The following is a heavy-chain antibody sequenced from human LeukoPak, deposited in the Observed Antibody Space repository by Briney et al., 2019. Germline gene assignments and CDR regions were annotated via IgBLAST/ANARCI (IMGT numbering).Heavy chain of an antibody. CDR2: IYPGDSDT. Sequence: GGSLRLSCKGSGYSFTSYWIGWVRQMPGKGLEWMWIIYPGDSDTRYSSSLQGQVTISADKSISTPYLQMSSLKASDTAMYYCARPEGYGGNSGAFDIWGQGTMVTVSS. D-gene: IGHD4-23*01. CDR3: ARPEGYGGNSGAFDI. CDR1: GYSFTSYW. V-gene: IGHV5-51*01. J-gene: IGHJ3*02.